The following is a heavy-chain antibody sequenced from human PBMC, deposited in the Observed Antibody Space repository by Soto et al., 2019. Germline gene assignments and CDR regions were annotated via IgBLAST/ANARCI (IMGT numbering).Heavy chain of an antibody. J-gene: IGHJ4*02. D-gene: IGHD6-13*01. CDR3: ASGIAAAGPLSFAY. CDR2: IIPIFGTA. CDR1: GGTFSSYA. V-gene: IGHV1-69*01. Sequence: QVQLVQSGAEVKKPGSSVKVSCKASGGTFSSYAISWVRQAPGQGLEWMGGIIPIFGTANYAQKFQGRVTITADQSTSTAYMELSSLGSEDTAVYYCASGIAAAGPLSFAYWGQGTLVTVSS.